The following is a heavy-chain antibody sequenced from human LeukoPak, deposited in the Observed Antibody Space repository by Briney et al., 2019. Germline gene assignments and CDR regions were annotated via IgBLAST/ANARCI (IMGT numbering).Heavy chain of an antibody. CDR2: INPAGNER. Sequence: PGGSLRLSCGASGFTFNSYWMSWVRQAPGKGLEWVAHINPAGNERYHVDSVKGRFTISRDNAKNSLDLQMNSLRAEDTAVYYCGRLSGRSGCDYSGQGTLVTVSS. J-gene: IGHJ4*02. V-gene: IGHV3-7*01. D-gene: IGHD1-26*01. CDR3: GRLSGRSGCDY. CDR1: GFTFNSYW.